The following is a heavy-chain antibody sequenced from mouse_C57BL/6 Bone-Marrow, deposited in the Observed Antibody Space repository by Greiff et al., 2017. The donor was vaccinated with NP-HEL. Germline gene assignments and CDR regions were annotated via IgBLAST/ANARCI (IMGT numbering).Heavy chain of an antibody. CDR2: INPNNGGT. J-gene: IGHJ4*01. CDR3: ARVAYYDYEGYAMDY. CDR1: GYTFTDYY. V-gene: IGHV1-26*01. Sequence: EVQLQQSGPELVKPGASVKISCKASGYTFTDYYMNWVKQSHGKSLEWIGDINPNNGGTSYNQKFKGKATLTVDKSSSTAYMELRSLTSEDSAVYYCARVAYYDYEGYAMDYWGQGTSVTVSS. D-gene: IGHD2-4*01.